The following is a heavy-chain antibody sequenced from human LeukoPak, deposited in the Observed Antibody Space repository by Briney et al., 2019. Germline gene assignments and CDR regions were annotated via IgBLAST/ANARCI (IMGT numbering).Heavy chain of an antibody. V-gene: IGHV3-74*01. J-gene: IGHJ4*02. D-gene: IGHD3-22*01. Sequence: GGSLRLSCVVSGFTFTTHWMHWVRQVPGKGLVWVSRINIYDGDTYYAGSGRGRLTISRDTAENTMYLQMNSLWAEDTAVYYCARARGSGYSCVDYWGQGTLVTVSS. CDR2: INIYDGDT. CDR3: ARARGSGYSCVDY. CDR1: GFTFTTHW.